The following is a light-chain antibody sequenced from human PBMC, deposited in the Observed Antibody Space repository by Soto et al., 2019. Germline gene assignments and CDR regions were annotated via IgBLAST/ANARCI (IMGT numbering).Light chain of an antibody. CDR2: AAS. J-gene: IGKJ1*01. CDR3: LQDHAYPRT. Sequence: AIQMTQSPSSLSASVGDRVTITCRASQGIRNDLGWYQQKPGKAPKLLIYAASRLESGVPSRFSVSGSGTDFTLTISSLQPEDIATYYCLQDHAYPRTFGQGTIVEVK. V-gene: IGKV1-6*01. CDR1: QGIRND.